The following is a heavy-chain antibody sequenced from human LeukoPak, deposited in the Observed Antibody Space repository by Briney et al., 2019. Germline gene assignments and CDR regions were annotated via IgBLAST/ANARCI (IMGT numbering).Heavy chain of an antibody. V-gene: IGHV3-7*01. CDR3: ARDVRYYDFWSGYYTGRDYYGMDV. J-gene: IGHJ6*02. Sequence: PGGSLRLSCAASGFTFSSYDMSWVRQAPGKGLEWVANIKQDGSEEYYVDSVKGRFTISRDNAKNSLYLQMNSLRAEDTAVYYCARDVRYYDFWSGYYTGRDYYGMDVWGQGTTVTVSS. D-gene: IGHD3-3*01. CDR1: GFTFSSYD. CDR2: IKQDGSEE.